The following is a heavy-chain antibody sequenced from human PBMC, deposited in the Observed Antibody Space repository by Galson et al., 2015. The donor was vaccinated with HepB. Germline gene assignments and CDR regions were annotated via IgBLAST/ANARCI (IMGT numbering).Heavy chain of an antibody. J-gene: IGHJ4*02. CDR1: GFTFSSFV. CDR3: SKDRRITVPRAGDY. CDR2: ISGSGGRT. V-gene: IGHV3-23*01. D-gene: IGHD3-10*01. Sequence: SLRLSCAASGFTFSSFVMNWARQRPGKGLEWVSSISGSGGRTFYADSVKGRFTISRDSSTNTLYLEMTSLTVDDTAVYYCSKDRRITVPRAGDYGGQGPLVTVSS.